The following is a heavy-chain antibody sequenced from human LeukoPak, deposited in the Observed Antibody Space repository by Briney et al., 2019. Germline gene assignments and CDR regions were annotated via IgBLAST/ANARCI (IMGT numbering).Heavy chain of an antibody. D-gene: IGHD6-6*01. V-gene: IGHV3-53*01. J-gene: IGHJ4*02. CDR3: ARRGHDSSSPGIFDY. Sequence: GGSLRLSCAASVFTASSNFISWVRQAAGPGLEWVTVIYSGGSVYYADSVKGRFTISRDKSKSTLYLQMNSLRVEDPAVHYCARRGHDSSSPGIFDYCLQRTPVADSS. CDR2: IYSGGSV. CDR1: VFTASSNF.